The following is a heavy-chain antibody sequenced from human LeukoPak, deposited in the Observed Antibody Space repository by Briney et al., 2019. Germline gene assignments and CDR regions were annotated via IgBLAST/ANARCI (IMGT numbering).Heavy chain of an antibody. Sequence: SETLSLTCTVSGGSISSSSYYWGWIRQPPGKGLEWIGSIYYSGSTYYNPSLKSRVTISVDTSKNQFSLKLSSVTAADTAVYCCARHDGVGATTDYFDYWGQGTLVTVSS. CDR1: GGSISSSSYY. CDR3: ARHDGVGATTDYFDY. D-gene: IGHD1-26*01. J-gene: IGHJ4*02. CDR2: IYYSGST. V-gene: IGHV4-39*01.